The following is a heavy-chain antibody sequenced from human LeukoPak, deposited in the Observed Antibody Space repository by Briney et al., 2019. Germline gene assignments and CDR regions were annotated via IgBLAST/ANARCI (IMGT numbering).Heavy chain of an antibody. CDR2: INPEETGT. Sequence: GGSLRLSCVGSGFTFSTYWMHWVRQAPAKGLVWVSRINPEETGTNYADSVKGRFTISRDNAKNTLYLQMNSLRAEDTALYYCAKSRPYGDSTTSTYYYYYGMDVWGQGTTVTVSS. J-gene: IGHJ6*02. CDR3: AKSRPYGDSTTSTYYYYYGMDV. D-gene: IGHD4-17*01. CDR1: GFTFSTYW. V-gene: IGHV3-74*01.